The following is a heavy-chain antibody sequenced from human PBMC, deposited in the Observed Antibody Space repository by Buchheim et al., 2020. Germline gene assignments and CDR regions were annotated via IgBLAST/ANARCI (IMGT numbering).Heavy chain of an antibody. J-gene: IGHJ4*02. CDR2: INGGGDNT. V-gene: IGHV3-23*01. CDR1: GFTFTIYL. Sequence: EVGLLESGGSLAQPGGSLILSCAASGFTFTIYLMRWVRQGPGKGLECVSTINGGGDNTYYAASVRGRFIISRDTSRNRIYLRMDSLRVEDAAIYYCAKVGSSAYFFESWGRGTL. CDR3: AKVGSSAYFFES.